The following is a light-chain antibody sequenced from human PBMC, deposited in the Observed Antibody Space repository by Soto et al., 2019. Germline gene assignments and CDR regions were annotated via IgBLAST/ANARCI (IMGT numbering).Light chain of an antibody. J-gene: IGKJ5*01. CDR2: DAS. V-gene: IGKV3-11*01. Sequence: EIVFTQSPATLSLSPGERVTLSCRASQSVGSYLGWYQQKPGQAPRLLIYDASNRATGIPARFSGSGCGTDCTLTISSLEHEDFAAYYCQQRQKKITFGHGTRPEI. CDR1: QSVGSY. CDR3: QQRQKKIT.